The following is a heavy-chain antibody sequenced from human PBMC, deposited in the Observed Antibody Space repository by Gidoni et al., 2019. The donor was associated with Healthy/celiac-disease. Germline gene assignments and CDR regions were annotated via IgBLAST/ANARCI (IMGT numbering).Heavy chain of an antibody. J-gene: IGHJ4*02. Sequence: EVQLVESGGGLVQPGRSLRLSCAASGFTFDDYAMHWFRQAPGKGLEWVSGISWNSGSIGYADSVKGRFTISRDNAKNSLYLQMNSLRAEDTALYYCAKDSSYSILTSSSEEKDYYFDYWGQGTLVTVSS. V-gene: IGHV3-9*01. CDR2: ISWNSGSI. CDR3: AKDSSYSILTSSSEEKDYYFDY. CDR1: GFTFDDYA. D-gene: IGHD6-6*01.